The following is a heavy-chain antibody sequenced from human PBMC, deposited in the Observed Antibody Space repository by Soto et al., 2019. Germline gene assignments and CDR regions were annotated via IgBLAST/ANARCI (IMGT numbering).Heavy chain of an antibody. CDR3: ARDRWAADY. CDR2: IYSGGST. J-gene: IGHJ4*02. D-gene: IGHD3-16*01. CDR1: GFTVSTKY. Sequence: EVQLVESGGGLVQPGGSLRLSCAASGFTVSTKYMSWVLQAPGKGLVWVSGIYSGGSTFYADSVRCRFTISRDNYKNTVNLQMNSLRDDDTAVYYWARDRWAADYWRQGTLVTVAS. V-gene: IGHV3-66*01.